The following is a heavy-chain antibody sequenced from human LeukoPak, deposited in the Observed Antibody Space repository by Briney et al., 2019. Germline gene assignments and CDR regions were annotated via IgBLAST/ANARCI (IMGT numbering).Heavy chain of an antibody. CDR2: ISDSGGTT. D-gene: IGHD5-12*01. Sequence: GGSLRLSWAPSGLTFSSYAMSWVRQAPRKGLEWVSGISDSGGTTYYADSVKGRFTISRDNSKNTLYLQMNSLRAEDTAVYYCAKHSYRVDSFTDYWGQGTLVTVSS. V-gene: IGHV3-23*01. J-gene: IGHJ4*02. CDR3: AKHSYRVDSFTDY. CDR1: GLTFSSYA.